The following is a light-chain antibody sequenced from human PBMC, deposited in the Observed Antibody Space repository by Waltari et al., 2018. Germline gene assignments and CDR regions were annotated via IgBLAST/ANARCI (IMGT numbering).Light chain of an antibody. J-gene: IGLJ1*01. CDR3: SSYAGSNNV. CDR2: EVS. V-gene: IGLV2-8*01. CDR1: SRAVGGYNY. Sequence: QSALTQPPSASGSPGQSVTLSCTGTSRAVGGYNYVSWYQQPPGKAPTLMIYEVSKRPSGVPDRFSGSKSGNTASLTVSGLQAEDEADYYCSSYAGSNNVFGTGTKVPVL.